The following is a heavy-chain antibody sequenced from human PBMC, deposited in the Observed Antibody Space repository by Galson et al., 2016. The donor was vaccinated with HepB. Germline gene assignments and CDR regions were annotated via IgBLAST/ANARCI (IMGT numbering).Heavy chain of an antibody. CDR1: GLTFSTYS. V-gene: IGHV3-21*01. CDR2: ISSSSSYI. D-gene: IGHD3-16*01. CDR3: ASFSLEGDILYFDC. Sequence: SLRLSCAASGLTFSTYSMNWVRQAPGKGLEWVSSISSSSSYINYADSVKGRFTISRDNAKNSLYLQMNNLRAEDTAVYYCASFSLEGDILYFDCWGQGTLVTVSS. J-gene: IGHJ4*02.